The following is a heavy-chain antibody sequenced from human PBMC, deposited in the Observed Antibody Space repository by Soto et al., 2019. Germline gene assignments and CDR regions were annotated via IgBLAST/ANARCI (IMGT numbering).Heavy chain of an antibody. CDR1: GFTFSAFG. CDR2: ISYDGIRK. D-gene: IGHD3-10*01. CDR3: AKDFKVSGGHYGSLNYYYGMDV. Sequence: GGSLRLSSEASGFTFSAFGIHWLRQAPGKGLKWVAIISYDGIRKYYADSVKGRFTISRDTSKGALYLQMNSLRPEETAVYYCAKDFKVSGGHYGSLNYYYGMDVWGQGTTVKVSS. V-gene: IGHV3-30*18. J-gene: IGHJ6*02.